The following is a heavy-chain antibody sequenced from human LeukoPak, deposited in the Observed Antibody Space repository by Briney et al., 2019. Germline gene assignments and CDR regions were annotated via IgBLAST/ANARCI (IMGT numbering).Heavy chain of an antibody. Sequence: GGSLRLSCAASGFTFSSYGMHWVRQAPGKGLEWVAVIWYDGSNKYYADSVKGRFTISRDNSKNTLYLQMNSLRAEDTAVYYCARGYVDTAMDTYYYYGMDVWGQGTTVTVSS. CDR2: IWYDGSNK. J-gene: IGHJ6*02. CDR3: ARGYVDTAMDTYYYYGMDV. D-gene: IGHD5-18*01. CDR1: GFTFSSYG. V-gene: IGHV3-33*01.